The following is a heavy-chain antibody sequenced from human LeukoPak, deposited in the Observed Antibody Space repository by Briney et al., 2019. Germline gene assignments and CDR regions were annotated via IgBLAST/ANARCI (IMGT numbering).Heavy chain of an antibody. CDR2: VWSDGSKT. Sequence: GGSLRLSCAASGFTFSSYAMHWVRQAPGKGLEWVAVVWSDGSKTYSADSVKGRITISRDDSKNTLYLQMNTLRAEDTAVYYCARGVDYYDSSGTIDYWGQGTLVTVSS. J-gene: IGHJ4*02. CDR1: GFTFSSYA. D-gene: IGHD3-22*01. V-gene: IGHV3-33*01. CDR3: ARGVDYYDSSGTIDY.